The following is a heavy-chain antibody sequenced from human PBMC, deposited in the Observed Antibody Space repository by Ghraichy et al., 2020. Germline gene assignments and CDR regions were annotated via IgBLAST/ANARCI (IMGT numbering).Heavy chain of an antibody. CDR3: ARDSPQQWLVSFVYYYYGMDV. CDR2: IYHSGST. Sequence: SETLSLTCTVSGYSISSGYYWGWIRQPPGKGLEWIGSIYHSGSTYYNPSLKSRVTISVDTSKNQFSLKLSSVTAADTAVYYCARDSPQQWLVSFVYYYYGMDVWGQGTTVTVSS. V-gene: IGHV4-38-2*02. CDR1: GYSISSGYY. J-gene: IGHJ6*02. D-gene: IGHD6-19*01.